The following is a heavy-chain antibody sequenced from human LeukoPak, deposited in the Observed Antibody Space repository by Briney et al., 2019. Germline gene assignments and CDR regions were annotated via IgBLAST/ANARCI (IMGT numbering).Heavy chain of an antibody. J-gene: IGHJ4*02. CDR3: ARDRGVAPFDY. CDR1: GYTFTSYA. Sequence: ASVKVSCKASGYTFTSYAMHWVRQAPGQRPEWMGWINAGNGNTKYSQKFQGRVTITRDTSASTAYMELSSLRSEDTAVYYCARDRGVAPFDYWGQGTLVTVSS. V-gene: IGHV1-3*01. D-gene: IGHD3-10*01. CDR2: INAGNGNT.